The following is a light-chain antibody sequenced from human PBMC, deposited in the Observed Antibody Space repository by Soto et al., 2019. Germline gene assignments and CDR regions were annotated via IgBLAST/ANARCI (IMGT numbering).Light chain of an antibody. J-gene: IGKJ1*01. Sequence: EIVLTQPPATLSLSPGERATLSCRASQSVNIYLAWYQQKPGQAPRLLIYDASNRATGIPARFSGSGSGTDFTLTISRLEPEDFAVYYCQQYGSSPWTFGQGTKVDNK. CDR3: QQYGSSPWT. CDR1: QSVNIY. CDR2: DAS. V-gene: IGKV3-20*01.